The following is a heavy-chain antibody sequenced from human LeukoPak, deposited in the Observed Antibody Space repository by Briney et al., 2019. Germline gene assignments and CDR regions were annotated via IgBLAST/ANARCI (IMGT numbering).Heavy chain of an antibody. CDR3: ARDLDRDGSTHFDY. D-gene: IGHD1-1*01. V-gene: IGHV3-7*01. CDR2: IKQDGSEQ. J-gene: IGHJ4*02. Sequence: GGSLRLSCAASGFTFSSYWMSWVRQAPGKGLEWVSNIKQDGSEQYYVDSVKGRFTISRDNAKNSLYLQMNSLRAEDTAVYYCARDLDRDGSTHFDYWGQGTLVTVSS. CDR1: GFTFSSYW.